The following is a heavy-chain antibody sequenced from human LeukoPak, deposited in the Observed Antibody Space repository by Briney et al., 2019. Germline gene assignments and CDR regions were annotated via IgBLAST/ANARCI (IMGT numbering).Heavy chain of an antibody. V-gene: IGHV3-73*01. D-gene: IGHD1-7*01. CDR3: VPGTYYDY. Sequence: GGSLRLSCAASEFTFSASAVHWVRQASGQGLEWVGRIRSKAQGEATEYSVSVKGRFTISRDDSKNTAHLQINSLKTEDTAVYYCVPGTYYDYWGQGTLVTVSS. CDR1: EFTFSASA. J-gene: IGHJ4*02. CDR2: IRSKAQGEAT.